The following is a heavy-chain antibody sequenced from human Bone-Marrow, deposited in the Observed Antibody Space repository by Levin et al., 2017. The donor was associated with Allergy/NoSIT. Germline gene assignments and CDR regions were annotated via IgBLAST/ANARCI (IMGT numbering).Heavy chain of an antibody. D-gene: IGHD1-1*01. J-gene: IGHJ4*02. CDR2: IKQDGSEK. Sequence: LSLTCAASGFPFSSSWMSWVRQAPGKGLEWVANIKQDGSEKYYVDSVKGRFTISRDNAKNSLYLQMNSLRAEDTAVYYCARDSNWNDVVSDYWGQGTLVTVSS. CDR1: GFPFSSSW. CDR3: ARDSNWNDVVSDY. V-gene: IGHV3-7*01.